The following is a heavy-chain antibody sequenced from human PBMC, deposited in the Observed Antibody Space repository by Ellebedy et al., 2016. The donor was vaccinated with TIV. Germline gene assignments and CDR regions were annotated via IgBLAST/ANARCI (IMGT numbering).Heavy chain of an antibody. Sequence: PGGSLRLSCAASGFTFSSYSMSWFRQAPGKGPEWVSYISYSGDLMYYADSVKGRFTTSRDNAGNSLYLQMNSLRAEDTAVYYCARLGVIAAAGASDFWGQGVLVTVSS. CDR3: ARLGVIAAAGASDF. V-gene: IGHV3-21*04. J-gene: IGHJ4*02. CDR2: ISYSGDLM. CDR1: GFTFSSYS. D-gene: IGHD6-13*01.